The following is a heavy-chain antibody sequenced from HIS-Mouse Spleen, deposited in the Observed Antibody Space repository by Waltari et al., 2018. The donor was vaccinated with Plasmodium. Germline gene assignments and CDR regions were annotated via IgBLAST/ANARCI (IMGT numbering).Heavy chain of an antibody. Sequence: EVQLLESGGGLVQPGGSLRLSCAASVFPFSSYAMSWVRQAPGKGLEWVSAISGSGGSTYYADSVKGRFTISRDNSKNSLYLQMNSLRAEDTAVYYCASSWYWYFDLWGRGTLVTVSS. J-gene: IGHJ2*01. CDR2: ISGSGGST. CDR1: VFPFSSYA. CDR3: ASSWYWYFDL. V-gene: IGHV3-23*01. D-gene: IGHD6-13*01.